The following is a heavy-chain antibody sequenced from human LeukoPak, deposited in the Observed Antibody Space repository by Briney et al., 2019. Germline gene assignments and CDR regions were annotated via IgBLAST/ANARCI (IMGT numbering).Heavy chain of an antibody. J-gene: IGHJ4*02. Sequence: SETLSLTCTVSGGSISSYYWSWIRQPPGKGLEWIGYIDYSGSTNYNPSLKSRVTISVDTSRNQFSLKLSSVTAADTAVYYCARSGGYWGQGTLVTVSS. V-gene: IGHV4-59*01. CDR2: IDYSGST. CDR1: GGSISSYY. D-gene: IGHD1-26*01. CDR3: ARSGGY.